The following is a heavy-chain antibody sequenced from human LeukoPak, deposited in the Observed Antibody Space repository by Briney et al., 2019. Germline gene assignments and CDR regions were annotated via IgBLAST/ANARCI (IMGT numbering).Heavy chain of an antibody. CDR1: GFTFSNYA. V-gene: IGHV3-23*01. CDR3: AKRGNAISFFDP. J-gene: IGHJ5*02. CDR2: LSGTGDIT. Sequence: GGSLRLSCAASGFTFSNYAMYWVRQAPGKGLEWVSGLSGTGDITYYRDSVKGRFTISRDNSKNTLYLEMNNLRAEDTALYYCAKRGNAISFFDPWGQGTLVTVSS. D-gene: IGHD2/OR15-2a*01.